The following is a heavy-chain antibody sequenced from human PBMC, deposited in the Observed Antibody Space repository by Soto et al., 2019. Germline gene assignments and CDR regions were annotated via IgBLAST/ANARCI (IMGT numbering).Heavy chain of an antibody. CDR1: GFTFSSYA. CDR3: AKAQIAVAGTANFDY. J-gene: IGHJ4*02. V-gene: IGHV3-23*01. D-gene: IGHD6-19*01. CDR2: ISGSGGST. Sequence: GGSLRLSCAASGFTFSSYAMSWVRQAPGKGLEWVSAISGSGGSTYYADSVKGRFTISRDNSRNTLYLQMNSLRAEDTAVYYCAKAQIAVAGTANFDYWGQGTLVTVSS.